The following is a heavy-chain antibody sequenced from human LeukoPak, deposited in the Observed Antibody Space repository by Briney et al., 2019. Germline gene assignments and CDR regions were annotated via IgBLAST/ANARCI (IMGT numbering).Heavy chain of an antibody. D-gene: IGHD5-18*01. CDR1: GFMFDDYT. CDR3: AKGDVDSPMNFYH. CDR2: INWDGGSG. V-gene: IGHV3-43*01. Sequence: GGSLRLSCAASGFMFDDYTMHWVRQAPGKGLEWVSLINWDGGSGYYAASVKGRFTVSRDNSKNSLYLQMNGLRTEDTALYYCAKGDVDSPMNFYHWGQGTLVTVSS. J-gene: IGHJ4*02.